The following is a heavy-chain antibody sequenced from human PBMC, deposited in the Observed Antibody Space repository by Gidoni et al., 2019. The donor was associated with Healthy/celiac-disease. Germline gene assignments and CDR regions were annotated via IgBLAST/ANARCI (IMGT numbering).Heavy chain of an antibody. J-gene: IGHJ6*03. CDR1: GFTFSDYY. CDR2: MSSSCSTI. CDR3: AGGSAARPSYYYYYMDV. Sequence: QVQLVASGGGLVKPGGSLRLSCSASGFTFSDYYMSWIRQAPGKGLEWVSYMSSSCSTIYYADSVKGRFTISRDNAKNSLYLQMNSLRAEDTAVYYCAGGSAARPSYYYYYMDVWGKGTTVTVSS. D-gene: IGHD6-6*01. V-gene: IGHV3-11*01.